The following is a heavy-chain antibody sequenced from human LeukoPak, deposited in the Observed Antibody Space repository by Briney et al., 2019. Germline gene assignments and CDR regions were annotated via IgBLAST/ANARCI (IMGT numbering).Heavy chain of an antibody. CDR3: ARGTPSSSGWLYYGMDV. J-gene: IGHJ6*02. Sequence: GGSLRLSCAASGFTFSSYAMHWVRQAPGKGLEWVAVISYDGSNKYYADSVKGRFTISRDNSKNTLYLQMNSLRAEDTAVYYCARGTPSSSGWLYYGMDVWGQGTTVTVSS. CDR2: ISYDGSNK. D-gene: IGHD6-19*01. CDR1: GFTFSSYA. V-gene: IGHV3-30-3*01.